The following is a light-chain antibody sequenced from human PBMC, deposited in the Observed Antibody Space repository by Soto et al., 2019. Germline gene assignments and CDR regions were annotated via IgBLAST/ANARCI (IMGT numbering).Light chain of an antibody. CDR1: ETITNHD. V-gene: IGKV3-20*01. CDR3: HHYGTSPPHT. Sequence: ETVLMQSPDILSLSPGERATVSCRASETITNHDLAWYQKKPGQAPRLLLYGASNRPTGIPDRFSGSGSGTDFTLTIDRLEPEDFAVYFCHHYGTSPPHTFGQGTKLDIK. J-gene: IGKJ2*01. CDR2: GAS.